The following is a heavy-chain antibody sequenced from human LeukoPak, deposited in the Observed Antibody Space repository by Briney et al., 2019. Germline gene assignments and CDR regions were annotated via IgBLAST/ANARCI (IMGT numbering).Heavy chain of an antibody. V-gene: IGHV4-34*01. CDR1: GGSFSGYY. D-gene: IGHD3-22*01. CDR2: INHSGST. CDR3: ARDPGYYYDSSGPDYYYYYGMDV. Sequence: PSETLSLTCAVYGGSFSGYYWSWIRQPPGKGLEWIGEINHSGSTNYNPSLKSRVTISVDTSKNQFSLKLSSVTAADTAVYYCARDPGYYYDSSGPDYYYYYGMDVWGQGTTVTVSS. J-gene: IGHJ6*02.